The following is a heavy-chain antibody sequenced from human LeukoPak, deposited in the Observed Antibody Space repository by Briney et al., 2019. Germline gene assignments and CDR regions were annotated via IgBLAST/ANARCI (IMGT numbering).Heavy chain of an antibody. CDR1: GGSISTYY. CDR2: IYYNGAT. CDR3: ARDPSDDYGDY. D-gene: IGHD2-21*01. Sequence: SETLSLTCTVSGGSISTYYWSWIRQPPGKGLEWIGYIYYNGATDYNPSLKSRVTISVDTSKNQFSLKLSSVTAADTAVYYCARDPSDDYGDYWGQGTLVTVSS. V-gene: IGHV4-59*12. J-gene: IGHJ4*02.